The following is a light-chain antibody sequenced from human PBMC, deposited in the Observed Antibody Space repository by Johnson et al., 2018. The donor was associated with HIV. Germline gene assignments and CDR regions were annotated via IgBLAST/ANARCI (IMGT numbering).Light chain of an antibody. CDR3: GTWDSSLSAGRV. CDR2: DNN. V-gene: IGLV1-51*01. J-gene: IGLJ1*01. Sequence: QSVLTQPPSVSAAPGQKVTISCSGSSSNIGRNYVSWYQQLPGTAPKLLIFDNNKRPSGIPDRFSGSKSGTSATLGITGLPTGDEADYYCGTWDSSLSAGRVFGTGTKVTVL. CDR1: SSNIGRNY.